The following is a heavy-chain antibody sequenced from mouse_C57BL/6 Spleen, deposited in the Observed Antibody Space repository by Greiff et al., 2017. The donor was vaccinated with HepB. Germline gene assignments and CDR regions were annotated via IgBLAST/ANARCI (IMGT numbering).Heavy chain of an antibody. J-gene: IGHJ3*01. Sequence: QVQLKQPGAELVRPGTSVKLSCKASGYTFTSYWMHWVKQRPGQGLEWIGVIDPSDSYTNYNQKFKGKATLTVDTSSSTAYMQLSSLTSEDSAVYYCARGDDYPFAYWGQGTLVTVSA. V-gene: IGHV1-59*01. CDR1: GYTFTSYW. CDR3: ARGDDYPFAY. D-gene: IGHD2-4*01. CDR2: IDPSDSYT.